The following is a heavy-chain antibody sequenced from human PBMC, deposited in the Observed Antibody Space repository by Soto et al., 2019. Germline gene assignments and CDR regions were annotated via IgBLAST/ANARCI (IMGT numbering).Heavy chain of an antibody. Sequence: GGSLRLSCAASGFTVSSKYMSWVRQAPGKGLEWVSLIQSGGPTYYADSVKGRLTISRDTSENTVHLQMDSLRAEDTAVYYCARDDVLCDGGRCYGVPLDLWGKGTTVTVSS. V-gene: IGHV3-66*01. CDR1: GFTVSSKY. CDR3: ARDDVLCDGGRCYGVPLDL. CDR2: IQSGGPT. D-gene: IGHD2-15*01. J-gene: IGHJ6*04.